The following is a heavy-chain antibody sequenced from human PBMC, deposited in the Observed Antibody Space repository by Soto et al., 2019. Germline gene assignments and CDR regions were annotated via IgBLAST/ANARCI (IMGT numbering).Heavy chain of an antibody. CDR3: ARHFVAEVIKGWSY. V-gene: IGHV4-31*03. D-gene: IGHD3-10*01. J-gene: IGHJ4*02. CDR2: IYYNGNT. Sequence: TCSVAKDSSTSGAYYCSWKRQLPGKDLEWIAYIYYNGNTYYTPSLKSRATISLDTSRNQFFLNLNSVTAADTAVYYFARHFVAEVIKGWSYWGQGTPVPVSS. CDR1: KDSSTSGAYY.